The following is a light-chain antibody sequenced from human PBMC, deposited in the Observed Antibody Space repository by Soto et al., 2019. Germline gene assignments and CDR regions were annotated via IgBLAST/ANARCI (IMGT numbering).Light chain of an antibody. CDR3: QHYNSYSEA. CDR2: KAS. V-gene: IGKV1-5*03. Sequence: DIQMTQSPSTLSGSVGDRVTITRRASQTISSWLAWYQQQPGKAPKLLIYKASTLKSGVPSRISGSGSGTEFTLTISSLQPDDFATYYCQHYNSYSEAFGQGTKVDIK. J-gene: IGKJ1*01. CDR1: QTISSW.